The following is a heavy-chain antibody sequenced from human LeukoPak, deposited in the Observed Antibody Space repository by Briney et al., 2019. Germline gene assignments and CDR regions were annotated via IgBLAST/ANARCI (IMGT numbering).Heavy chain of an antibody. J-gene: IGHJ3*02. Sequence: GGSLRLSCAASGFTFSTYSMNWVRQAPGKGLEWLSYISSDSSTMYYADSVRGRFTISRDNAKKSLYLQMNSLRVEDTAVYYCARENQQLCDFDIWGQGTMVTVSS. CDR3: ARENQQLCDFDI. V-gene: IGHV3-48*04. D-gene: IGHD6-13*01. CDR1: GFTFSTYS. CDR2: ISSDSSTM.